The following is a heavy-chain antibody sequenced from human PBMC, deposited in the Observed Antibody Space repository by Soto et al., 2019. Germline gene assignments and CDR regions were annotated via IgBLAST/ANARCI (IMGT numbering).Heavy chain of an antibody. V-gene: IGHV2-5*02. D-gene: IGHD6-13*01. Sequence: SGPTLVNPTQTLTLTCTFSGFSLTTSGVDVGWIRQPPGKALEWLALIYWDNNEHYSPSLKNRLTITKDTSRNQVVLTMTNMDPVDTGTYYCAHRGGSTWHIRGFGYWGQGILVTVSS. CDR3: AHRGGSTWHIRGFGY. J-gene: IGHJ4*02. CDR1: GFSLTTSGVD. CDR2: IYWDNNE.